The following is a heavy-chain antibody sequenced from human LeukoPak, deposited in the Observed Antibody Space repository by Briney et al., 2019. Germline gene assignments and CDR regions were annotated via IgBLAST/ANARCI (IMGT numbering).Heavy chain of an antibody. D-gene: IGHD6-13*01. V-gene: IGHV4-30-2*05. CDR2: IYDRGPA. CDR1: GYAIISGGFS. CDR3: AVMYSSSWGDWFDP. J-gene: IGHJ5*02. Sequence: SETLSLTCTVSGYAIISGGFSWNWIRQPPGKGLEWIGCIYDRGPAHYNPSLKSRFTISVDTSKNQFSLKLSSVTAADTAVYYCAVMYSSSWGDWFDPWGQGTLVTVSS.